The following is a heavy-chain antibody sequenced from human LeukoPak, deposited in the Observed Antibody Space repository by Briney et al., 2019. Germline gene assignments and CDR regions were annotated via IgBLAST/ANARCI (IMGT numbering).Heavy chain of an antibody. CDR3: ARDRRRELLHAFDI. V-gene: IGHV4-59*01. D-gene: IGHD1-26*01. CDR2: IDYSGST. J-gene: IGHJ3*02. Sequence: SETLSLTCTVPGGTISRYFWSWIRQPPGKGLEWIAYIDYSGSTNYNPSLKSRVTISLDASKNQFSLELSSVTAADTAVYYCARDRRRELLHAFDIWCQGTMVIVSS. CDR1: GGTISRYF.